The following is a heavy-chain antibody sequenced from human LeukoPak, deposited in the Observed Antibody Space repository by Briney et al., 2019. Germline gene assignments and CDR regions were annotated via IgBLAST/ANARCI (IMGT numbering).Heavy chain of an antibody. Sequence: GASVKVSCKASGYTFTSYAIAWVRQAPGQGLEWMGWISAYNGGTNYAQKFRGRVTMTPDTSTNTGYMELRSLRSDDTAVYFCARDQLRYYGSNNYYSDMDFWGQGTTVTVSS. J-gene: IGHJ6*02. D-gene: IGHD3-10*01. CDR3: ARDQLRYYGSNNYYSDMDF. CDR2: ISAYNGGT. CDR1: GYTFTSYA. V-gene: IGHV1-18*01.